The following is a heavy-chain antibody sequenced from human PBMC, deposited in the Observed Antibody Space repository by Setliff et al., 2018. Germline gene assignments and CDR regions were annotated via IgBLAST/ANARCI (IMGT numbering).Heavy chain of an antibody. V-gene: IGHV3-74*01. CDR3: TRGGVTVREIPHDY. J-gene: IGHJ4*02. CDR2: INSDGSAR. Sequence: GSLRLSCAASGFTFNNYWMHWVRQAPGKGLVWVSRINSDGSARNYADSVKGRFTISRDNTKNTLYLQMNSLRVEDTAVYYCTRGGVTVREIPHDYWGQGTLVTVSS. D-gene: IGHD3-10*01. CDR1: GFTFNNYW.